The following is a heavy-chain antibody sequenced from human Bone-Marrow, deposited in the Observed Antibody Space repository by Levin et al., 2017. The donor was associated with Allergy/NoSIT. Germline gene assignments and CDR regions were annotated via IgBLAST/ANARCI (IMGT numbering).Heavy chain of an antibody. J-gene: IGHJ4*02. Sequence: GESLKISCKASGYTFTSYYMHWVRQAPGQGLEWMGIINPSGGGTSYAQKFQGRVTVTRDTSTSTVYMELSSLRSEDTAVYYCAREPYYDILTGRPFYFDYWGQGTLVTVSS. CDR2: INPSGGGT. V-gene: IGHV1-46*01. CDR1: GYTFTSYY. D-gene: IGHD3-9*01. CDR3: AREPYYDILTGRPFYFDY.